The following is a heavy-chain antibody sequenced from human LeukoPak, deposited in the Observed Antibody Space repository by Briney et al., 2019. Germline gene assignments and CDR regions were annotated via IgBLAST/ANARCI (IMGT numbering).Heavy chain of an antibody. CDR1: GFSVSTNH. D-gene: IGHD4-17*01. CDR2: LYRNANT. V-gene: IGHV3-53*01. Sequence: GESLRLSCAASGFSVSTNHMSWVRQSPGRGLEWVSHLYRNANTNYADSVEGRFTISRDSSNNILFLRMNNLRAEDSAVYYCARVLGTTDYFDYWGQGTLVAVSS. CDR3: ARVLGTTDYFDY. J-gene: IGHJ4*02.